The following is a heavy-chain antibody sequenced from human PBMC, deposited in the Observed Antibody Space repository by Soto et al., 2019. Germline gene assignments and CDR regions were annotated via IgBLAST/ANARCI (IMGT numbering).Heavy chain of an antibody. CDR3: ARSGPTVTTPNNWFDP. D-gene: IGHD4-4*01. CDR1: GGSFSGYY. J-gene: IGHJ5*02. V-gene: IGHV4-34*01. Sequence: SETLSLTCAVYGGSFSGYYWSWIRQPPGKGLEWIGEINHSGSTNYNPSLKSRVTISVDTSKNQFSLKLSSVTAADTAVYYCARSGPTVTTPNNWFDPWGQGTLVTVSS. CDR2: INHSGST.